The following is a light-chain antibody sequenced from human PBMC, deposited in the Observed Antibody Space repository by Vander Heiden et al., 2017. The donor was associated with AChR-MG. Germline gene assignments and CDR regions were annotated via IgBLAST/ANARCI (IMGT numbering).Light chain of an antibody. CDR1: HSNIQTFN. CDR2: NNR. Sequence: QFVLAQPPSASGPPGQRVTNSCSVRHSNIQTFNFHWFQQFPAPAPKLLIVNNRQRLSGVPARFSGAKSGTSAALAIRGLQSEDVAVYYWATWYDSLNAWVFGGGTKLTVL. J-gene: IGLJ3*02. V-gene: IGLV1-44*01. CDR3: ATWYDSLNAWV.